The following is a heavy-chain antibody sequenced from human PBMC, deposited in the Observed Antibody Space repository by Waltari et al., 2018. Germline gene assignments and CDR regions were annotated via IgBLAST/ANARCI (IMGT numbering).Heavy chain of an antibody. CDR3: ARVHYDFWSGYYI. CDR1: GYPFSDYD. D-gene: IGHD3-3*01. Sequence: QMQLVQSGAEVKKPGASVKVSCKASGYPFSDYDINWVRQATGHGLEWMGWINPKGGNTVSAQNFLARVTITRDPSTSTVYMELSSLRSDDAAVYYCARVHYDFWSGYYIWGQGTLVTVPS. J-gene: IGHJ4*02. CDR2: INPKGGNT. V-gene: IGHV1-8*02.